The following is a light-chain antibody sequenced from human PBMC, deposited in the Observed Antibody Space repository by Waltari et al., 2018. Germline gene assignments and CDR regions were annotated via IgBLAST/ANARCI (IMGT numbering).Light chain of an antibody. J-gene: IGLJ3*02. V-gene: IGLV2-14*03. CDR1: SNDVGGYTY. CDR3: SSYTSSLTLV. CDR2: DVS. Sequence: QSALTQPASVSGSPGQSITISCTGTSNDVGGYTYVSWYQQHPGKAPKLMICDVSNRPSGVSNRFSGSKSGNTASLTISGLQAEDEADYYCSSYTSSLTLVFGGGTKLTVL.